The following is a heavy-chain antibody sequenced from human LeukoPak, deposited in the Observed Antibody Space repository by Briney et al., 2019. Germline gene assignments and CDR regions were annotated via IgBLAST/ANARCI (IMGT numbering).Heavy chain of an antibody. CDR2: ISSSSSYI. J-gene: IGHJ4*02. D-gene: IGHD4-17*01. CDR3: ARDRHDYGDYGGRPFDY. Sequence: GGSLRLSCAASGFTFSSYSMNWVRQAPGKGLEWVSSISSSSSYIYYADSVKGRFTISRDNAKNSLYLQMNSLRAEDTAVYYCARDRHDYGDYGGRPFDYWAREPWSPSPQ. V-gene: IGHV3-21*01. CDR1: GFTFSSYS.